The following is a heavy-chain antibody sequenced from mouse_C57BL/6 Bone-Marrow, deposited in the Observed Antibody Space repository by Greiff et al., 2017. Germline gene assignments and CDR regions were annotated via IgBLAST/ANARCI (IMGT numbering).Heavy chain of an antibody. CDR3: TGDGSSWFAY. CDR2: IRLKSDNYAT. V-gene: IGHV6-3*01. J-gene: IGHJ3*01. CDR1: GFTFSNYW. Sequence: EVQVVESGGGLVQPGGSMTLSCVASGFTFSNYWMNWVRQSPEKGLEWVAQIRLKSDNYATHYAESVKGRFTISRDDSKSSVYLHMNNLRAEDTGIYYCTGDGSSWFAYWGQGTLVTVSA. D-gene: IGHD2-3*01.